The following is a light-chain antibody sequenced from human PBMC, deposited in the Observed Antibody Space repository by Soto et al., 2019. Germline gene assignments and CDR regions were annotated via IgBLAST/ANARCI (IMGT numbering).Light chain of an antibody. CDR3: QQRSNWPPT. CDR1: QSVSSY. V-gene: IGKV3-11*01. J-gene: IGKJ1*01. CDR2: DAS. Sequence: EIVLTQSPATLSLSPGERATLSCRASQSVSSYLAWYQQKPGQAPRLLIYDASNRATGIPPRFSGSGSGTDFTLIISSLEPEDYAVYYCQQRSNWPPTFGQGTKVEIK.